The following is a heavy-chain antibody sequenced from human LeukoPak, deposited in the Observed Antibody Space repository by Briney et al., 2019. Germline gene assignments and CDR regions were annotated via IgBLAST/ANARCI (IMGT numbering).Heavy chain of an antibody. CDR1: GFTFSDYA. CDR2: ISDSGGST. J-gene: IGHJ4*02. CDR3: ARHDSFIPY. V-gene: IGHV3-23*01. D-gene: IGHD3-16*02. Sequence: PGGSLRLSCVASGFTFSDYAMSWVRQAPGKGLEWVSGISDSGGSTYYADSVKGRCTISRDNSKNTVSLQMNSLRAEDTAVYFCARHDSFIPYWGQGTLVTVTS.